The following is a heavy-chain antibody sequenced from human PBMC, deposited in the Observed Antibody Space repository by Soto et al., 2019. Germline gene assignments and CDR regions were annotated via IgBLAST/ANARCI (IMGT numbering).Heavy chain of an antibody. D-gene: IGHD6-19*01. Sequence: PSETLSLTCTVSGGSVSNTFYYWGWIRHPPGKGLEWVGSIYFNGRTHFNPSLESRVTMSVDTSKNQFSLKLSSVTAADTAVYYCARDRGAVTGQYFDYWGQGALVTVSS. CDR2: IYFNGRT. CDR3: ARDRGAVTGQYFDY. V-gene: IGHV4-39*02. CDR1: GGSVSNTFYY. J-gene: IGHJ4*02.